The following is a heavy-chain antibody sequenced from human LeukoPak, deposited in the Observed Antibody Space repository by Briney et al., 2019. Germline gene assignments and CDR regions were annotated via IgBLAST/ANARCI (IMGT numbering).Heavy chain of an antibody. J-gene: IGHJ5*02. V-gene: IGHV3-64*01. CDR2: ISANGGRT. D-gene: IGHD6-19*01. Sequence: GGSLRLSCAASGFSFSSFFMHWVRQAPGKGLEYVSGISANGGRTYYANSVKGRFTISRDNSKNTLYLHLSSLRPEDMAVYYCARGTRFITVAGTSLSFDPWGQGILVIVSS. CDR3: ARGTRFITVAGTSLSFDP. CDR1: GFSFSSFF.